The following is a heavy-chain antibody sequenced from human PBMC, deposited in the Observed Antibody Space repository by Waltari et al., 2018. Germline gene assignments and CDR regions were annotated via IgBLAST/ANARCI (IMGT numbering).Heavy chain of an antibody. Sequence: EVQLLQSGAELKEPGNTVRISGKVSGYTFSGYYRQWVQQAPGKGLRWMGLVDPEDGETIYADNFQGRVTISADTSTDTAFMELSSLRSEDTAVFYCATALGDSSSASRPFDFWGQGTMITVSS. D-gene: IGHD6-19*01. V-gene: IGHV1-69-2*01. J-gene: IGHJ3*01. CDR2: VDPEDGET. CDR1: GYTFSGYY. CDR3: ATALGDSSSASRPFDF.